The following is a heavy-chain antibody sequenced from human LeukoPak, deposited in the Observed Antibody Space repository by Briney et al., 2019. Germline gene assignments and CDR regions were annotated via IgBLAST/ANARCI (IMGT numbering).Heavy chain of an antibody. CDR3: ARVADTYYYGMDV. CDR2: ISSSGSTI. V-gene: IGHV3-11*01. D-gene: IGHD5-18*01. CDR1: GFTFSDYY. J-gene: IGHJ6*02. Sequence: PGGSLRLSCAASGFTFSDYYMSWIRQAPGRGLEWVSYISSSGSTIYYADSVKGRFTISRDNAKNSLYLQMNSLRAEDTAVYYCARVADTYYYGMDVWGQGTTVTVSS.